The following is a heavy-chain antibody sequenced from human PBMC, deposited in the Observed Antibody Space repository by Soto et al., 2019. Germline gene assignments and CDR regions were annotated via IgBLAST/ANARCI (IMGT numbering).Heavy chain of an antibody. J-gene: IGHJ4*02. Sequence: SETLSLTCTVSNYSISRGYYWGWIRQSPGEGLEWIVSMYHSGTTYYNPSLKSRVTISIDTSKNQFSLKLTSVTSADTAVYFCAGVAVGPIDYWGQGTLVPVS. CDR3: AGVAVGPIDY. V-gene: IGHV4-38-2*02. CDR1: NYSISRGYY. D-gene: IGHD2-15*01. CDR2: MYHSGTT.